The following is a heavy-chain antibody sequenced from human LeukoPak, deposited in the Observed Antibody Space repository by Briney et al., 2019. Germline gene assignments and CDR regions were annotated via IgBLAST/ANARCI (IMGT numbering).Heavy chain of an antibody. CDR1: GFTFSNYA. V-gene: IGHV3-23*01. J-gene: IGHJ4*02. D-gene: IGHD3-3*01. CDR3: AKAGAVITRVADF. CDR2: ISISGDST. Sequence: PGGSLRLSCAASGFTFSNYAMSWVRQAPGKGLEWVSSISISGDSTYYADSVKGRFTISRDNSKNTLYLQWNSLRVEDTAMYYCAKAGAVITRVADFWGQGTLVTVSS.